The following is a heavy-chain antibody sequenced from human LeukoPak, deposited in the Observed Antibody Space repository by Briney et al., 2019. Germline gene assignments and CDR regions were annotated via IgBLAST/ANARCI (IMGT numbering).Heavy chain of an antibody. Sequence: PGGSLRLSCAASGFTFSNAWMSWVRQAPGEGLEWVGRIKSKTDTGTTDYAAPVKGRFTISRDDSQNTLYLQMNSLKTEDTAVYYCTTGAPRAYSGSFSNCWGQGTLVTVSS. J-gene: IGHJ4*02. CDR1: GFTFSNAW. CDR2: IKSKTDTGTT. V-gene: IGHV3-15*01. D-gene: IGHD1-26*01. CDR3: TTGAPRAYSGSFSNC.